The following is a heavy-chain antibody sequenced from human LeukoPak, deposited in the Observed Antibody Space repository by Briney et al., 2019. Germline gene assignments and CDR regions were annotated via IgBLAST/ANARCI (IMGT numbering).Heavy chain of an antibody. CDR3: AKAQTYADSGWYYFDY. CDR2: ISGSGGST. V-gene: IGHV3-23*01. D-gene: IGHD6-19*01. J-gene: IGHJ4*02. Sequence: HPGGSLRLSCAASGFTFSSYAMSWVRQAPGKGLEWVSAISGSGGSTYYADSVKGRFTISRDNSKNTLYLQMNSLRAEDTAVYYCAKAQTYADSGWYYFDYWGQGTLVTVSS. CDR1: GFTFSSYA.